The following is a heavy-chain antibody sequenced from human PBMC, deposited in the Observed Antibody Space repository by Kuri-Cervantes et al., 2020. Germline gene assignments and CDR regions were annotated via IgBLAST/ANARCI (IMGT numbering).Heavy chain of an antibody. D-gene: IGHD1-26*01. Sequence: GSLRLSCTVSGGSISTYYWNWIRQPPGKGLEWVGYIYYSGSTNYNPSLKSRVTISVDTSKNQFSLKLSSVTAADTAVYYCARGTHGATALDYWGQGTLVTVSS. CDR2: IYYSGST. CDR1: GGSISTYY. J-gene: IGHJ4*02. CDR3: ARGTHGATALDY. V-gene: IGHV4-59*01.